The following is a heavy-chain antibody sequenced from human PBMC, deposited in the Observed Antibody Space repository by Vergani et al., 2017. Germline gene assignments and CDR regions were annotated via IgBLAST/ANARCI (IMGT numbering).Heavy chain of an antibody. Sequence: QVQLVQSGAEVKKPGASVKVSCKASGYTFTGYYMHWVRQAPGQGLEWMGWINPNSGGTNYAQKFQGRVTMTRDTSISTAYMELSRLRSDDTAVYYWARDQKANRPGYCSSTSCYLSGMDVWGQGTTVTVSS. V-gene: IGHV1-2*02. CDR2: INPNSGGT. J-gene: IGHJ6*02. CDR1: GYTFTGYY. CDR3: ARDQKANRPGYCSSTSCYLSGMDV. D-gene: IGHD2-2*01.